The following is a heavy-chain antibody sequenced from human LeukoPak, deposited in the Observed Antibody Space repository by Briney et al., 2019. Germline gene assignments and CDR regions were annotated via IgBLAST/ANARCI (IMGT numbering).Heavy chain of an antibody. V-gene: IGHV4-4*02. CDR2: IYHSGGGNT. J-gene: IGHJ5*02. CDR3: ARHGWKSSGNNWFDP. CDR1: GGSISSSSW. Sequence: SGTLSLTCAVSGGSISSSSWWIWLRQPPGKGLEWIGEIYHSGGGNTNYNPSLKSRATISIDNAKNQFSLNLSSVTAADTAVYYCARHGWKSSGNNWFDPWGQGTLVTVSS. D-gene: IGHD6-19*01.